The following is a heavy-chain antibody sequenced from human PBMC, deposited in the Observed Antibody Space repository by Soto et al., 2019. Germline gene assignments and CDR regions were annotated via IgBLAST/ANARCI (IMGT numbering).Heavy chain of an antibody. Sequence: EVQLLESGGGLIQPGGSLRLSCTASGFTFRSYAMSWVRQAPGKGREGVAAILSGDDSTYYADSVKGRFTVSRSISKNSLYLQMDSLRADDAAMYYCAKVGDLKQWLEHLDCWGQGALVTVSS. D-gene: IGHD6-19*01. CDR2: ILSGDDST. CDR3: AKVGDLKQWLEHLDC. J-gene: IGHJ4*02. CDR1: GFTFRSYA. V-gene: IGHV3-23*01.